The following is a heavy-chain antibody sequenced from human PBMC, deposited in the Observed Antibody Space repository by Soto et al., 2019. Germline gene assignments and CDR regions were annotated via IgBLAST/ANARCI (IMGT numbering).Heavy chain of an antibody. CDR1: GYSFTSLD. CDR3: ARGVSAGVDY. V-gene: IGHV1-8*01. Sequence: ASVKVSCKASGYSFTSLDINWVRQTAGQGLEWMGWMQPNTGRTGYAQKFQGRVTMTRDTSINTAYMELTTLTSDDTAFYYCARGVSAGVDYWGQGTLVTVSS. CDR2: MQPNTGRT. J-gene: IGHJ4*02. D-gene: IGHD1-26*01.